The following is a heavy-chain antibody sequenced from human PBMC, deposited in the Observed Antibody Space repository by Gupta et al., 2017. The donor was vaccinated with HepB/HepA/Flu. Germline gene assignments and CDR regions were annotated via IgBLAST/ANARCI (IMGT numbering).Heavy chain of an antibody. CDR3: ARDAARFLEWLTDY. Sequence: EVQLVESGGGLVQPGGSLRLSCAASGFTFSSYWMSWVRQAPGKGLEWVANIKQDGSEKYYVDSVKGRFTISRDNAKNSLYLQMNSLRAEDTAVYYCARDAARFLEWLTDYWGQGTLVTVSS. CDR1: GFTFSSYW. D-gene: IGHD3-3*01. CDR2: IKQDGSEK. J-gene: IGHJ4*02. V-gene: IGHV3-7*01.